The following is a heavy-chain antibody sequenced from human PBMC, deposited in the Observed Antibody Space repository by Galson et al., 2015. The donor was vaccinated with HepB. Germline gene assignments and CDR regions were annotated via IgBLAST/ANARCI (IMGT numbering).Heavy chain of an antibody. CDR3: AKEGGGFNFDP. Sequence: SLRLSCAASGFIFDDYSMHWVRQIPGKGLEWVPGINWNSARVDYAGSVKGRFTISRDKNSLFLQMNSLRPEDTALYYCAKEGGGFNFDPWGQGTLVTVSS. V-gene: IGHV3-9*01. CDR2: INWNSARV. CDR1: GFIFDDYS. J-gene: IGHJ5*02. D-gene: IGHD2-15*01.